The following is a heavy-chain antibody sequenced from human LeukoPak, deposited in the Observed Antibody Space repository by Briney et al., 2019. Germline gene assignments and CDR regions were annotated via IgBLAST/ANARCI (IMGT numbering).Heavy chain of an antibody. Sequence: GGPLRLSCVASGFTLSNAWMSWVRQAREKGLEWVGRIKTITDDGTTDYAAPVTGRFTISSDDSKNMLFLQMNTLKTEDTAVYYCTTPAFLGKSPYGLDVWGQGTTVTVSS. D-gene: IGHD3-3*01. CDR3: TTPAFLGKSPYGLDV. J-gene: IGHJ6*02. V-gene: IGHV3-15*01. CDR2: IKTITDDGTT. CDR1: GFTLSNAW.